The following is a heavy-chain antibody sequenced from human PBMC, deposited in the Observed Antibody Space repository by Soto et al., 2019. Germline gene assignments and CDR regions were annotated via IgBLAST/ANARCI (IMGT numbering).Heavy chain of an antibody. D-gene: IGHD2-15*01. CDR2: ISAYNGNT. J-gene: IGHJ3*02. CDR3: ARVRMPGYCSGGSCYSDAFDI. V-gene: IGHV1-18*01. Sequence: ASVKVSCKASGYTFTSYGISWVRQAPGQGLEWMGWISAYNGNTNYAQKLQGRVTMTTDTSTSTAYMELRGLRSDDTAVYYCARVRMPGYCSGGSCYSDAFDIWGQGTMVTVSS. CDR1: GYTFTSYG.